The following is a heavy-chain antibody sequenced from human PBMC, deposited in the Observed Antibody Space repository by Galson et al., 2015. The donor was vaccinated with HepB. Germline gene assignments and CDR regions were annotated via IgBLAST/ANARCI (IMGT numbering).Heavy chain of an antibody. V-gene: IGHV3-48*01. Sequence: SLRLSCAASGFSFSSYSMNWVRQAPGKGLEWVSYISSGSSTRYYADSVKGRFTISRDNAKNSLDLQMNSLRAEDTAVYYCARLSKFRFLADAFDIWGQGTMVTVSS. CDR1: GFSFSSYS. CDR3: ARLSKFRFLADAFDI. J-gene: IGHJ3*02. CDR2: ISSGSSTR. D-gene: IGHD3-3*01.